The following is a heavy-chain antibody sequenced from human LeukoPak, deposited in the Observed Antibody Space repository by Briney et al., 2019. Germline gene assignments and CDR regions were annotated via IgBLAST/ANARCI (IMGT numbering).Heavy chain of an antibody. CDR3: ARVVYYFGSGSYSPFDY. CDR1: GFTFSTYG. Sequence: GGSLRLSCAASGFTFSTYGMHWVRQAPGKGLEWVAFIRYDGSNKYYADSVKGRFTISRDNSKNTLYLQMNSLRAEDTAVYYCARVVYYFGSGSYSPFDYWGQGTLVTVSS. J-gene: IGHJ4*02. CDR2: IRYDGSNK. D-gene: IGHD3-10*01. V-gene: IGHV3-30*02.